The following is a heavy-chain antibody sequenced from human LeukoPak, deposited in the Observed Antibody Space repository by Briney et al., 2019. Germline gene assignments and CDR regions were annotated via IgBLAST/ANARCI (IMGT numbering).Heavy chain of an antibody. CDR3: ARDLFGYSSGWIFDY. J-gene: IGHJ4*02. D-gene: IGHD6-19*01. CDR2: INHSGST. CDR1: GGSFSGYY. V-gene: IGHV4-34*01. Sequence: SETLSLTCAVYGGSFSGYYWSWIRQPPGKGLEWIGEINHSGSTNYNPSLKSRVTISVDTAKNQFSLKLSSVTAADTAVYYCARDLFGYSSGWIFDYWGQGTLVTVSS.